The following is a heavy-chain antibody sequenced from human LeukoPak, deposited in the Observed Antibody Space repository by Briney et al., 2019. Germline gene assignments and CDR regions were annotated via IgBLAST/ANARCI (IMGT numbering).Heavy chain of an antibody. CDR3: ARLGDSSGYYDF. Sequence: GGSLRLSCAGSGFSFSTYWLSWVRQAPWKGLEWVANIKPDGGANYYVDSVKGRFTTSRDNAKNSLYLQMNSLRAEDTAVYYCARLGDSSGYYDFWGQGALVTVSS. V-gene: IGHV3-7*01. CDR2: IKPDGGAN. CDR1: GFSFSTYW. D-gene: IGHD3-22*01. J-gene: IGHJ4*02.